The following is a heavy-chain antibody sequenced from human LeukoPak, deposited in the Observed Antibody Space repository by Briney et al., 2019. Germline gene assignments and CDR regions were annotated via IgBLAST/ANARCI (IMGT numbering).Heavy chain of an antibody. CDR1: GYTFTSYD. Sequence: ASVKVSCKASGYTFTSYDINWVRQATGQGLEWMGWMNPNSGNTGYAQKFQGRVTMTRNTSISTAYMELSSLRSEDTAVYYCAQGYDILTGYLGGFDPWGQGTLVTVSS. V-gene: IGHV1-8*01. CDR2: MNPNSGNT. D-gene: IGHD3-9*01. CDR3: AQGYDILTGYLGGFDP. J-gene: IGHJ5*02.